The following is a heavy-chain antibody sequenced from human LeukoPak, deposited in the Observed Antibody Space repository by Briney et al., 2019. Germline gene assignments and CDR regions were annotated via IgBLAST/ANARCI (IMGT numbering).Heavy chain of an antibody. J-gene: IGHJ5*02. CDR1: GYTFTRYY. CDR2: INPSGGST. V-gene: IGHV1-46*01. D-gene: IGHD2-8*01. Sequence: ASVKVSCTASGYTFTRYYMNWVRQAPGQGLEWMGIINPSGGSTNYAQKFQGRVTMTRDTSTSTIYMEVSSLRSEDTAVYYCARDSTFRCVNGVCLFDPWGQGTLVTVSS. CDR3: ARDSTFRCVNGVCLFDP.